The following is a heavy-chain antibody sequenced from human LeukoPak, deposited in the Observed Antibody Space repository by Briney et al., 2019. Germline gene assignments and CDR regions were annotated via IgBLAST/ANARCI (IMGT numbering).Heavy chain of an antibody. Sequence: SGTLSLTCGVSGGSISSSYWWSWVRQPPGKGLEWIGEIYHSGSTNYNPSLKSRVTISMDKSKNQFSLNLSSVTAADTAVYYCAKDGNERGAVTDYMDVWGKGTTVTVSS. V-gene: IGHV4-4*02. CDR1: GGSISSSYW. CDR2: IYHSGST. CDR3: AKDGNERGAVTDYMDV. J-gene: IGHJ6*03. D-gene: IGHD1-1*01.